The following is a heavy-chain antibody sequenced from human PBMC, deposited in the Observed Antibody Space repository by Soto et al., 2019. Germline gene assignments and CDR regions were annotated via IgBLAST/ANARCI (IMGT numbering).Heavy chain of an antibody. V-gene: IGHV3-23*01. CDR2: ISGSGGST. J-gene: IGHJ4*02. CDR3: AKGTNYDYVWGSYRYRY. CDR1: GGSISSYY. Sequence: ETLSLTCTVSGGSISSYYWSWVRQAPGKGLEWVSAISGSGGSTYYADSVKGRFTISRDNSKNTLYLQMNSLRAEDTAVYYCAKGTNYDYVWGSYRYRYWGQGTLVTVSS. D-gene: IGHD3-16*02.